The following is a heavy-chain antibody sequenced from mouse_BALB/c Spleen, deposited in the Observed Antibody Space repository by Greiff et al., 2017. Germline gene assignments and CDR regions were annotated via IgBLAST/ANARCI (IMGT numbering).Heavy chain of an antibody. CDR3: NTYYYGSSYVNYAMDY. Sequence: EVQLQQSGAELVRSGASVKLSCTASGFNINDYYMHWVKQRPEQGLEWIGWIDPENGDTEYAPKFQGKATMTADTSSNTAYLQLSSLTSEDTAVYYCNTYYYGSSYVNYAMDYWGQGTSVTVSS. CDR2: IDPENGDT. D-gene: IGHD1-1*01. V-gene: IGHV14-4*02. J-gene: IGHJ4*01. CDR1: GFNINDYY.